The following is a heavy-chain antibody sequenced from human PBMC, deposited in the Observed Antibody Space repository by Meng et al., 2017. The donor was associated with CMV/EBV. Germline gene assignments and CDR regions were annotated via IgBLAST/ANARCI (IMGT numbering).Heavy chain of an antibody. CDR3: AREVVPAAILSFRYYGMDV. J-gene: IGHJ6*02. CDR2: INPNSGGT. CDR1: GYTFTGYY. Sequence: ASVKVSCKASGYTFTGYYMHWVRQALGQGLEWMGWINPNSGGTNYAQKCQGRVTMTRDTSISTAYMELSRLRSDDTAVYYCAREVVPAAILSFRYYGMDVWGQGTTVTVSS. D-gene: IGHD2-2*01. V-gene: IGHV1-2*02.